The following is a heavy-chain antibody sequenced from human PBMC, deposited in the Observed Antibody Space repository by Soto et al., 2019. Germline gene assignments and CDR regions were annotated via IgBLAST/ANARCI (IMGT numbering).Heavy chain of an antibody. CDR2: IYYSGST. J-gene: IGHJ3*02. V-gene: IGHV4-39*01. Sequence: SETLSLTCTVSGGSISSSSYYWGWIRQPPGKGLEWIGSIYYSGSTYYNPSLKSRVTISVDTSKNQFSLKLSSVTAADTAVYYCARHYYGSITLGFDIWGQGTMVTVSS. D-gene: IGHD3-10*01. CDR1: GGSISSSSYY. CDR3: ARHYYGSITLGFDI.